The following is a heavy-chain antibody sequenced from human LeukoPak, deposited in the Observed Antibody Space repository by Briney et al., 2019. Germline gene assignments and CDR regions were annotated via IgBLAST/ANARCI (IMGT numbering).Heavy chain of an antibody. CDR3: ARGAEAGPFYFAS. CDR2: IYRGDNT. Sequence: PGGSLRLSCAASGFAVSSNHMSWVRQAPGKGLEWVAIIYRGDNTYYADSVKGRFTISRDNSENTLYLQMNGLRGEDTAVYYCARGAEAGPFYFASWGQGTLVTVSS. D-gene: IGHD6-19*01. J-gene: IGHJ4*02. CDR1: GFAVSSNH. V-gene: IGHV3-53*01.